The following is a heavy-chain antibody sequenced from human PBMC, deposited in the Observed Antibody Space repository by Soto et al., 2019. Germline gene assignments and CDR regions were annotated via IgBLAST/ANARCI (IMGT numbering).Heavy chain of an antibody. J-gene: IGHJ3*02. CDR3: ARHPSYRAVADDAFDI. V-gene: IGHV5-51*01. Sequence: PGESLKISCKGSGYSFTSYWIGWVRQMPGKGLEWMGIIYPGDSDTRYSPSFQGQVTISADKSISTAYLQWSSLKASDTAMYYCARHPSYRAVADDAFDIWGQGTMVTVSS. CDR2: IYPGDSDT. D-gene: IGHD6-19*01. CDR1: GYSFTSYW.